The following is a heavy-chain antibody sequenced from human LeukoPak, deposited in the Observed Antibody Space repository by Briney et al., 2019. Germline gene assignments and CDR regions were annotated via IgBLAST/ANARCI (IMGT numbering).Heavy chain of an antibody. D-gene: IGHD3-22*01. Sequence: SQTLSLTCTVSGGSISSGDHYWSWIRQPPGKGLEWIGYIYYSGTTYNNPSLRSRITMSVDTSKNQFSLELSSVTAADTAVYYCATYYDSSGPTFDYWGQGILVTVSS. CDR2: IYYSGTT. V-gene: IGHV4-30-4*01. CDR1: GGSISSGDHY. J-gene: IGHJ4*02. CDR3: ATYYDSSGPTFDY.